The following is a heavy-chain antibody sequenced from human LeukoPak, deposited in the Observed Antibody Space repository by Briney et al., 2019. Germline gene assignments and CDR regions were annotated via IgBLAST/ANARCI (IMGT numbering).Heavy chain of an antibody. CDR3: ASCSMTTNAGDCWY. CDR2: IYYSGST. J-gene: IGHJ4*02. V-gene: IGHV4-59*01. D-gene: IGHD4-11*01. CDR1: GGSISSYY. Sequence: SETLSLTCTVSGGSISSYYWSWIRQPPGKGLEWIGYIYYSGSTNYNPSLKSRVTISVDTSKNQFSLKLSSVTAADTAVYYCASCSMTTNAGDCWYWGQGTLVTVSS.